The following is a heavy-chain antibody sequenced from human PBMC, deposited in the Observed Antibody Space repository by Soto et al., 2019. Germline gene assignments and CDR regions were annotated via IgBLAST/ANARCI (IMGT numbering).Heavy chain of an antibody. CDR1: CGSFIGYY. V-gene: IGHV4-34*01. J-gene: IGHJ4*02. D-gene: IGHD6-13*01. Sequence: SETLSLTCAVYCGSFIGYYWIWIRQPPGKGLEWIGEINHSGSTNYNPSLKSRVTISVDTSKNQFSLKLSSVTAADTAVYYCASKAAAGPYYFDYWGQGTLVTVSS. CDR3: ASKAAAGPYYFDY. CDR2: INHSGST.